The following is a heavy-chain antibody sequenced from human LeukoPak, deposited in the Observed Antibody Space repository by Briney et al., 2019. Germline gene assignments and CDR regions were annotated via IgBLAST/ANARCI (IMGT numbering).Heavy chain of an antibody. Sequence: PGRSLRLSCAASGFTFSSYGMHWVRQAPGKGLEWVAVIWYDGSNKYYADSVKGRFTISRDNSKNTLYLQMNSLRAEDTAIYYCARDVSGRFDYWGQGTLVNVSS. V-gene: IGHV3-33*01. CDR2: IWYDGSNK. J-gene: IGHJ4*02. D-gene: IGHD2-15*01. CDR3: ARDVSGRFDY. CDR1: GFTFSSYG.